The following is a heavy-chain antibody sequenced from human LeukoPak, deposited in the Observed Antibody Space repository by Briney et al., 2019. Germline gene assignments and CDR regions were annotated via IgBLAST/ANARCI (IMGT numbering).Heavy chain of an antibody. CDR1: GFTLTELS. V-gene: IGHV1-24*01. CDR2: FDPEGGET. CDR3: ATGLLDY. J-gene: IGHJ4*02. Sequence: ASVKVSCKVSGFTLTELSMHWVRQAPGKGLEWMGSFDPEGGETIYAQKFQGRVTMTEDTSTDTAYMELSSLRSEDTAVYYCATGLLDYWGQGTLVTVSS.